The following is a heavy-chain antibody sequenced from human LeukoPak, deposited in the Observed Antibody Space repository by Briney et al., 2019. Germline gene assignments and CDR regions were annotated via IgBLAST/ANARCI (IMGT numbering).Heavy chain of an antibody. D-gene: IGHD3-22*01. CDR1: GGTFSSYA. V-gene: IGHV1-69*06. CDR3: ARFLRGLRQSWTNYYDSSGYFDY. Sequence: GSSVKVSCKASGGTFSSYAISWVRQAPGQGLEWMGGIIPIFGTTNYAQKFQDRVTITADKSMSTAYMELRSLRSDDTAVYYCARFLRGLRQSWTNYYDSSGYFDYWGQGTLVTVSS. J-gene: IGHJ4*02. CDR2: IIPIFGTT.